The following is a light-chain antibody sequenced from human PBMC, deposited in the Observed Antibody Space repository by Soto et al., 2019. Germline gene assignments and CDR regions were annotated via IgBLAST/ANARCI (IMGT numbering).Light chain of an antibody. V-gene: IGKV3-11*01. CDR1: QSVSSY. Sequence: EIVLTQSPATLSLSPGERATLSCRASQSVSSYLAWYQQKPGQTPRLLIYDASNRAYGIPARFSGSGSGTDFTLTISSLEPEDFAVYYCQQRGNWPGITFCQGTRLEI. CDR2: DAS. CDR3: QQRGNWPGIT. J-gene: IGKJ5*01.